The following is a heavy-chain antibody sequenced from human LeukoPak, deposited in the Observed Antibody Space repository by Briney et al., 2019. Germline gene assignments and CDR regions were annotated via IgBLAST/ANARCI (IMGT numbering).Heavy chain of an antibody. J-gene: IGHJ4*02. CDR2: ISSTGGTA. CDR3: ARFLYCTNGVCYTDGFDY. CDR1: GFTFSSFG. D-gene: IGHD2-8*01. Sequence: GGSLRLSCAASGFTFSSFGMSWVRQAPGKGLEWVSAISSTGGTAYYADSVKGRFTISRDNSKNTLYLQMNSLRAEDTAVYYCARFLYCTNGVCYTDGFDYWGQGTLVTVSS. V-gene: IGHV3-23*01.